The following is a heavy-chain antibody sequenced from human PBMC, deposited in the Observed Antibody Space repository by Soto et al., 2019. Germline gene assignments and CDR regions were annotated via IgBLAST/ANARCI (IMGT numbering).Heavy chain of an antibody. V-gene: IGHV3-23*01. CDR1: GFTFSSYA. J-gene: IGHJ4*02. CDR3: AKALTEYYDFWSGYYPFDY. D-gene: IGHD3-3*01. CDR2: ISGSGGST. Sequence: GGSLRLSRAASGFTFSSYAMSWVRQAPGKGLEWVSAISGSGGSTYYADSVKGRFTISRDNSKNTLYLQMNSLRAEDTAVYYCAKALTEYYDFWSGYYPFDYWGQGTLVTVSS.